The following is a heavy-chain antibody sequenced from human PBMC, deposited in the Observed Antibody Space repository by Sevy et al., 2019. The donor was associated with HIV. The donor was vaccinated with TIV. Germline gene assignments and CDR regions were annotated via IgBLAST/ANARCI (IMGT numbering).Heavy chain of an antibody. CDR1: GYTFKTYG. V-gene: IGHV1-18*01. Sequence: ASVKVSCKTFGYTFKTYGISWVRQAPGQGLEWMGWISAYSGDTNFAQKFQGRVTMTTDTSTGKAYMELSSLRSDDTAVYFCARDKPQGVVIIPGSMWGGVDYWGQGTVVTVSS. D-gene: IGHD2-2*01. CDR3: ARDKPQGVVIIPGSMWGGVDY. CDR2: ISAYSGDT. J-gene: IGHJ4*02.